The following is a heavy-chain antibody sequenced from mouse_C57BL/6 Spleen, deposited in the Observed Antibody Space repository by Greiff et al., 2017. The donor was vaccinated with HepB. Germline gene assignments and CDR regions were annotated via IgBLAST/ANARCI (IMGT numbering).Heavy chain of an antibody. CDR1: GYTFTSYW. CDR2: IDPSDSYT. Sequence: QVQLQQPGAELVMPGASVKLSCKASGYTFTSYWMHWVKQRPGQGLEWIGEIDPSDSYTNYNQKFKGKSTLTVDKSSSTAYMQLSSLTSEDSAFYYCARGWDRRYFDVWGTGTTVTVSS. CDR3: ARGWDRRYFDV. J-gene: IGHJ1*03. V-gene: IGHV1-69*01. D-gene: IGHD3-3*01.